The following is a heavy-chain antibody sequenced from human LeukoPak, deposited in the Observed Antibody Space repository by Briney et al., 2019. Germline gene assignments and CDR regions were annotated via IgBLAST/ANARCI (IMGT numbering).Heavy chain of an antibody. D-gene: IGHD6-19*01. V-gene: IGHV3-23*01. CDR3: AKDHLPGIVVADRDY. J-gene: IGHJ4*02. CDR2: ISGSGGST. Sequence: GGSLRLSCAASGFTFSSYAMSWVRQAPGKGLEWVSAISGSGGSTYYADSVKGRFTISRDNSKNTLYLQITSLRAEDTGVYYCAKDHLPGIVVADRDYWGQGTLVTVSS. CDR1: GFTFSSYA.